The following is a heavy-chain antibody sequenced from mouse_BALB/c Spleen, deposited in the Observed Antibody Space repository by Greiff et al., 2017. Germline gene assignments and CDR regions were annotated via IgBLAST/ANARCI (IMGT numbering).Heavy chain of an antibody. CDR2: ISNLAYSI. D-gene: IGHD1-1*01. CDR3: ARDRGFTTTATGYFDV. V-gene: IGHV5-15*02. J-gene: IGHJ1*01. CDR1: GFTFSDYG. Sequence: EVQGVESGGGLVQPGGSRKLSCAASGFTFSDYGMAWVRQAPGKGPEWVAFISNLAYSIYYADTVTGRFTISRENAKNTLYLEMSSLRSEDTAMYYCARDRGFTTTATGYFDVWGAGTTVTVSS.